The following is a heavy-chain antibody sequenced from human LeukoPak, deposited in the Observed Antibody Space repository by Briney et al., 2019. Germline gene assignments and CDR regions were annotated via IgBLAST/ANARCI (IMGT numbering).Heavy chain of an antibody. CDR3: AKDETLTRFSDAFDI. D-gene: IGHD3-3*01. CDR2: ISSGDTT. Sequence: PGGSLRLSCAASGFTFSTYAMNWVRQAPGKGLEWVSSISSGDTTYYADSVKGRFTISRDNSKNTLYLQMNSLRAEDTAVYYCAKDETLTRFSDAFDIWGQGTMVTVSS. CDR1: GFTFSTYA. V-gene: IGHV3-23*01. J-gene: IGHJ3*02.